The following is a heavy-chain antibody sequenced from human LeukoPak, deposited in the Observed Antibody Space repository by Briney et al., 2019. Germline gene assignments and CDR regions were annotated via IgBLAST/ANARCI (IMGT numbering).Heavy chain of an antibody. CDR1: GFTFSSDA. D-gene: IGHD3-16*02. V-gene: IGHV3-30-3*01. CDR2: ISYDGSNK. Sequence: PGGSLRLSCAASGFTFSSDAMHWVRQAPGKGLEWVAVISYDGSNKYYADSVKGRFTISRDNSKNTLYLQMNSLRAEDTAVYYCARDFTFGGVIAALDYWGQGTLVTVSS. J-gene: IGHJ4*02. CDR3: ARDFTFGGVIAALDY.